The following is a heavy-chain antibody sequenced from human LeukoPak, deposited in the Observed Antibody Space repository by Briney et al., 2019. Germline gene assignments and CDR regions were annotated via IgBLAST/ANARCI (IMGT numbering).Heavy chain of an antibody. CDR2: IYYSGST. D-gene: IGHD3-22*01. V-gene: IGHV4-59*05. CDR3: AVYYYDSSGYSYYYYYMDV. CDR1: GFTFSDYY. Sequence: GSLRLSCAASGFTFSDYYMSWIRQPPGKGLEWIGSIYYSGSTYYNPSLKSRVTISVDTSKSQFSLKLSSVTAADTAVYYCAVYYYDSSGYSYYYYYMDVWGKGTTVTVSS. J-gene: IGHJ6*03.